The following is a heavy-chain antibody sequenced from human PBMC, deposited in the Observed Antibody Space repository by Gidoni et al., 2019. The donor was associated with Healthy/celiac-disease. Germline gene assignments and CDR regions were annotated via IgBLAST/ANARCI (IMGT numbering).Heavy chain of an antibody. CDR2: ISGSGGST. Sequence: YAMSWVRQAPGKGLEWVSAISGSGGSTYYADSVKGRFTISRDNSKNTLYLQMNSLRAEDTAVYYCAKSCRGSTETRITIFGVAPDPFDYWGQGTLVTVSS. CDR3: AKSCRGSTETRITIFGVAPDPFDY. J-gene: IGHJ4*02. D-gene: IGHD3-3*01. V-gene: IGHV3-23*01. CDR1: YA.